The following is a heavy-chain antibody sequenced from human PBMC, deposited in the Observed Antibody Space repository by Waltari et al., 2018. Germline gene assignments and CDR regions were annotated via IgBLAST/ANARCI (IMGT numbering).Heavy chain of an antibody. CDR2: IYSGGST. CDR1: GFTVSSNY. Sequence: RFSCAASGFTVSSNYMSWVHQAPGKGLEWVSVIYSGGSTYYADSVKGRFTISRDNSKNTLYLQMNSLRAEDTAVYYCARDKSGVAFFDYWGQGTLVTVSS. D-gene: IGHD2-21*01. V-gene: IGHV3-66*02. CDR3: ARDKSGVAFFDY. J-gene: IGHJ4*02.